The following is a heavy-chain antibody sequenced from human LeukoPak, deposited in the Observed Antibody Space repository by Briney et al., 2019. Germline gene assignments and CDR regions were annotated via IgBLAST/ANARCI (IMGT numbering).Heavy chain of an antibody. Sequence: GGSLRLSCEASGFTVSSNYMSWVRQTSGKGLEWVSVIYSGGSTYYADSVKGRFTISRDNSKNTLYLQMNSLRAEDTAVYYCAGDRGYCSGGTCYSAFDIWGQGTLVTVSS. CDR1: GFTVSSNY. J-gene: IGHJ3*02. CDR2: IYSGGST. V-gene: IGHV3-53*01. CDR3: AGDRGYCSGGTCYSAFDI. D-gene: IGHD2-15*01.